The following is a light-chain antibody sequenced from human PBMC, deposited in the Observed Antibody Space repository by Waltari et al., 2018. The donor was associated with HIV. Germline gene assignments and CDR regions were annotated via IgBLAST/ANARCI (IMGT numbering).Light chain of an antibody. J-gene: IGLJ3*02. V-gene: IGLV1-51*01. CDR3: GTWDSRLSGVV. CDR2: DNN. CDR1: SSNIGSNR. Sequence: QSVLTQPPSVSAAPGQKVTISCSGSSSNIGSNRVSWYQQLPGTAPKLLIYDNNNRPSGIPDRFSGSKSGTSATLGITGLQTGDEADYYCGTWDSRLSGVVFGGGTKLTVL.